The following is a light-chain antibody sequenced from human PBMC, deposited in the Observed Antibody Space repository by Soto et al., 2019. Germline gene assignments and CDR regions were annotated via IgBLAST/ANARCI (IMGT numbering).Light chain of an antibody. V-gene: IGLV1-40*01. Sequence: QTVVTQPPSVSGAPGRRVTISCTGSSSNIGSTYDVQWYQQLPGTAPKLLIHGNTNRPSGVPDRFSGSKSGTSASLAITGLQADDEADYYCQSYDDSLSVHYVFGTGTKLTVL. CDR3: QSYDDSLSVHYV. J-gene: IGLJ1*01. CDR1: SSNIGSTYD. CDR2: GNT.